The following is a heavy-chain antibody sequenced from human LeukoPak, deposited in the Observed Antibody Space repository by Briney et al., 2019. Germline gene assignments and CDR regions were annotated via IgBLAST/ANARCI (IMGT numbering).Heavy chain of an antibody. J-gene: IGHJ4*02. CDR1: GFTFSSYA. CDR3: AKGKDLVDY. V-gene: IGHV3-23*01. D-gene: IGHD3-16*01. CDR2: ISGSGGST. Sequence: PGGSPRLSCAASGFTFSSYAMSWVRQAPGKGLEWVSAISGSGGSTYYADSVKGRFTIARDNSKNALYLQMNSLRGEDMAVYYCAKGKDLVDYGGQGTLVTVSS.